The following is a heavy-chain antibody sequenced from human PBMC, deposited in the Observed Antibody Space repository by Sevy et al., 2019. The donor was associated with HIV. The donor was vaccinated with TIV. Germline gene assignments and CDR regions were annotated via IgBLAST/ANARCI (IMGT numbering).Heavy chain of an antibody. Sequence: GESLKISCAASGFTFSSYDIHWVRQVTGKGLEGVSVIGSSGDPYYPGSVKGRFTISRENARNSVYLQMNSLRAGDTAVYYCARSGGYSDNGMDVWGQGTTVTVSS. J-gene: IGHJ6*02. CDR1: GFTFSSYD. D-gene: IGHD5-12*01. CDR2: IGSSGDP. CDR3: ARSGGYSDNGMDV. V-gene: IGHV3-13*05.